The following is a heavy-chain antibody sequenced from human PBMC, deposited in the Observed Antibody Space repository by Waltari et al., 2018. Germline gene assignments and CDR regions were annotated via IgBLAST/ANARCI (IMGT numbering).Heavy chain of an antibody. CDR1: GGSFSGYY. J-gene: IGHJ5*02. V-gene: IGHV4-34*01. CDR2: INHSGST. Sequence: QVQLQQWGAGLLKPSETLSLTCAVYGGSFSGYYWSWIRQPPGKGLEWIGEINHSGSTNYNPSLKSRVTISVDTSKNQFSLKLSSVTAADTAVYYCARDYDSSGYRYNWFDPWDQGTLVTVSS. D-gene: IGHD3-22*01. CDR3: ARDYDSSGYRYNWFDP.